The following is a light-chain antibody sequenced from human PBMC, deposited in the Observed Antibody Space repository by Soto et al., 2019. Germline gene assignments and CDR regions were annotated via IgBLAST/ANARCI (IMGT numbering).Light chain of an antibody. CDR2: DVN. J-gene: IGLJ1*01. Sequence: VLTQPASMSGTPGQSITISCTGTSSDIGPYDYVFWFQQHPGNAPRLWISDVNRRPCGVSNHLSHSKFGNTDYLTISGPQVEDQAEHFCFSFTTTSTHVFGTGTKVTLL. CDR3: FSFTTTSTHV. V-gene: IGLV2-14*03. CDR1: SSDIGPYDY.